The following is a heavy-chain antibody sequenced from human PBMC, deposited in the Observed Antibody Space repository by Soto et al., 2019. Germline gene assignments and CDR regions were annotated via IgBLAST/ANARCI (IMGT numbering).Heavy chain of an antibody. D-gene: IGHD3-22*01. Sequence: GGSLRLSCTGSGFNFANYALTWVRQAPGKGLEWVGFIRGETNGGTADYAASLKGRITISRDDSKSIAYLEINSLQTEDTAVYYCTRYYYESSGYYVYWGQGTLVTVSS. J-gene: IGHJ4*02. CDR2: IRGETNGGTA. CDR1: GFNFANYA. V-gene: IGHV3-49*04. CDR3: TRYYYESSGYYVY.